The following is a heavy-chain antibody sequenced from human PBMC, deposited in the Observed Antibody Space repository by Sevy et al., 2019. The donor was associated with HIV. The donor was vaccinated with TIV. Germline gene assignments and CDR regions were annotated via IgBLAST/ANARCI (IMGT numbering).Heavy chain of an antibody. CDR1: GFTFDMYW. Sequence: GGSLRLSCDASGFTFDMYWMQWVRQAPGKGLEWVASTRQDGNEIYYAASVRGRFTISRDNAKGSLYLQMNNLRVEDTATYYCARRYFDLWGQGTLVTVSS. V-gene: IGHV3-7*03. CDR2: TRQDGNEI. J-gene: IGHJ4*02. CDR3: ARRYFDL.